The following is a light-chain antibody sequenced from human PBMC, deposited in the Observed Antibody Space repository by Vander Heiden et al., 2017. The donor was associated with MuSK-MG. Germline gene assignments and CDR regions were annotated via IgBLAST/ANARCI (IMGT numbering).Light chain of an antibody. Sequence: SSVLTQPPSVSVAPGKTARLTCGGNNIGSKSVHWYQQKPGQAPVLVVYDDSDRPSGNPERFSGSNSGNTATPTISRVEAGEEADDYCQVWDSNSDLLNWVFGGGTKLTVL. J-gene: IGLJ3*02. CDR3: QVWDSNSDLLNWV. CDR2: DDS. V-gene: IGLV3-21*03. CDR1: NIGSKS.